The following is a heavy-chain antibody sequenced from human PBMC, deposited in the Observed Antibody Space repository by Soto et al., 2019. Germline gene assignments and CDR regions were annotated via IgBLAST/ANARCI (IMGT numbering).Heavy chain of an antibody. V-gene: IGHV3-53*01. CDR3: ATGLDTSKSGY. CDR1: GFTVSNNA. CDR2: IYPGGNT. Sequence: PGGALRVSCAASGFTVSNNAMTWVRQAPGRGPEWVSTIYPGGNTYHADSVKGRFAISRDNSKNMLYLQMNSLRAEDTAVYYCATGLDTSKSGYWGQGTLVTVSS. J-gene: IGHJ4*02. D-gene: IGHD5-18*01.